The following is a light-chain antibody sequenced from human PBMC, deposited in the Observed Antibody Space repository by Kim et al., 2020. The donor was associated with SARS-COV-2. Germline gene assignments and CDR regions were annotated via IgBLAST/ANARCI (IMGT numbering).Light chain of an antibody. J-gene: IGLJ2*01. CDR1: SLRSYY. Sequence: SSELTQDPAVSVALGQTVRITCQGDSLRSYYATWYQQKPGQAPILVIYGKNNRPSGIPDRFSGSRSGTTASLTITGTQAGDEADYSCNSRPSNDNVVFGGGTKLTVL. CDR3: NSRPSNDNVV. V-gene: IGLV3-19*01. CDR2: GKN.